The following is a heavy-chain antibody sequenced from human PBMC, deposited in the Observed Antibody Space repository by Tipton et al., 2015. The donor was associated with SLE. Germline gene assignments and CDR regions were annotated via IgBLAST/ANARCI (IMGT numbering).Heavy chain of an antibody. CDR2: IYHSGKS. CDR3: ARFLEGPYGMDV. D-gene: IGHD1-1*01. Sequence: TLSLTCTVSGGSISSYYWSWIRQPPGKGLEWIGEIYHSGKSNYNPSLKSRVTISVDKSKNQFSLRLSSVTAADTAVYYCARFLEGPYGMDVWGQGTTVTVSS. J-gene: IGHJ6*02. V-gene: IGHV4-59*12. CDR1: GGSISSYY.